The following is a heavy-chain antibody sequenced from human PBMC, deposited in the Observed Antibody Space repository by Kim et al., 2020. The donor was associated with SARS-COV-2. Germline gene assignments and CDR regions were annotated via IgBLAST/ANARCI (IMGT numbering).Heavy chain of an antibody. CDR3: ATDTLSGTYIYFDY. CDR1: GFTFNTYA. V-gene: IGHV3-23*01. D-gene: IGHD1-26*01. J-gene: IGHJ4*02. Sequence: GGSLRLSCAASGFTFNTYAMSWVRQAPGKGLEWVSAISGSGCNTYHADSVRGRFTISRDNSKNTLYLQMNSLRAGDTAVYYCATDTLSGTYIYFDYWGQG. CDR2: ISGSGCNT.